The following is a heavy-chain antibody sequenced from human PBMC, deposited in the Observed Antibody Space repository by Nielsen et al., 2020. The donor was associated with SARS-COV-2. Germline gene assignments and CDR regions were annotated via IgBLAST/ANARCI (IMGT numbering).Heavy chain of an antibody. CDR3: ARDTRAFDI. J-gene: IGHJ3*02. CDR1: GFTFSDYV. Sequence: GESLKISCAASGFTFSDYVMSWVRQAPGKGLEWISGVSSSGTTTYHVDSVRGRFTISRDNGKNSLYLQMNSLRVDDTAVYYCARDTRAFDIWGLGTMVAVSS. D-gene: IGHD2-15*01. V-gene: IGHV3-23*01. CDR2: VSSSGTTT.